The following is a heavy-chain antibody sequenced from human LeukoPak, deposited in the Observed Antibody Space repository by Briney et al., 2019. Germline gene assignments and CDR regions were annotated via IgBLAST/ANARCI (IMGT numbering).Heavy chain of an antibody. CDR3: AREGLECSGSSCQRAAFDY. V-gene: IGHV4-39*02. D-gene: IGHD2-2*01. CDR2: IYYSGST. CDR1: GESISSSSDY. Sequence: SSETLSLTCTVSGESISSSSDYWGWVRQPPGKVLEWIGSIYYSGSTYYNPSLRSRVTISLDTSKNQFSLKLSSVTAADTAVYYCAREGLECSGSSCQRAAFDYWGQGTLVTVSS. J-gene: IGHJ4*02.